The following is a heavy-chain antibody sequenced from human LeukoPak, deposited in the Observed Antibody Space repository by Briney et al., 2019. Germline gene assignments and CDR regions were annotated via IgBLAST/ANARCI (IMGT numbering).Heavy chain of an antibody. J-gene: IGHJ6*04. CDR3: ARHYYGSPDPYGMDV. CDR2: INPSGGST. CDR1: GYTFTCYY. D-gene: IGHD3-10*01. Sequence: ASVKVSCKASGYTFTCYYMHWVRQAPGQGLEWMGIINPSGGSTSYAQKFQGRVTMTRDTSTSTVYMELSSLRSEDTAVYYCARHYYGSPDPYGMDVWGKGTTVTVSS. V-gene: IGHV1-46*01.